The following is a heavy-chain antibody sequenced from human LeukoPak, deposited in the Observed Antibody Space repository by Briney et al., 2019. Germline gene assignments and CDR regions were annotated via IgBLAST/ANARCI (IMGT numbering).Heavy chain of an antibody. CDR2: ISSSSSYI. D-gene: IGHD2-15*01. J-gene: IGHJ4*02. CDR1: GFTFSSYS. CDR3: ARRPYCSGGTCYTLDY. V-gene: IGHV3-21*01. Sequence: GGSLRLSCAASGFTFSSYSMNWVRQAPGKGLEWVSSISSSSSYIYYADSVKGRFAISRDNSKNTLYLQMNGLRVEDTAVYYCARRPYCSGGTCYTLDYWGQGTLVTVSS.